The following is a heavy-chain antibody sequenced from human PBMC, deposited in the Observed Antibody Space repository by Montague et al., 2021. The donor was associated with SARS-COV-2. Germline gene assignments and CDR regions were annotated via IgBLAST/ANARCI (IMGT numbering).Heavy chain of an antibody. D-gene: IGHD4-17*01. CDR1: GFTFSDYY. J-gene: IGHJ6*02. CDR2: ISSSSSYT. Sequence: SLRLSCAASGFTFSDYYMSWIRQAPGKGLEWVSYISSSSSYTNYADSVKGRFTISRDNAKNSLYLQMNSLTAEDTAVYYCARDVKPSGGCIDGPTVTTPYFYYYGIDVWGPGTTVTVSS. CDR3: ARDVKPSGGCIDGPTVTTPYFYYYGIDV. V-gene: IGHV3-11*06.